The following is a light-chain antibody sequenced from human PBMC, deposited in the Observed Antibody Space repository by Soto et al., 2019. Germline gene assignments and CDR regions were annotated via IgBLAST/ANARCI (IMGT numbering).Light chain of an antibody. V-gene: IGKV3-20*01. CDR1: QSVSSSY. Sequence: EIVLTQSPGTLSLSPGERATLSCRASQSVSSSYLAWYQHKPGQAPRLLIYGASIRATGIPDRFSGSGSGTDLTLTISRLEPEDFAVYYCQQYGRSPHTFGQGTKLEIK. CDR2: GAS. J-gene: IGKJ2*01. CDR3: QQYGRSPHT.